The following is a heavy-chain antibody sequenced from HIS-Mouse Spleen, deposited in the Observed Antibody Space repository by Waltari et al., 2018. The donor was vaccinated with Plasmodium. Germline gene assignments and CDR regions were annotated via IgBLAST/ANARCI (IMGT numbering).Heavy chain of an antibody. D-gene: IGHD6-13*01. CDR1: GFTFCSCW. V-gene: IGHV3-30*18. CDR2: ISYDGSNK. CDR3: AKDRRSSSWYVDY. J-gene: IGHJ4*02. Sequence: VQLVESGGGLVQPGGSLRLSCAASGFTFCSCWMSWVRQAPGKGLEWVAVISYDGSNKYYADSVKGRFTISRDNSKNTLYLQMNSLRAEDTAVYYCAKDRRSSSWYVDYWGQGTLVTVSS.